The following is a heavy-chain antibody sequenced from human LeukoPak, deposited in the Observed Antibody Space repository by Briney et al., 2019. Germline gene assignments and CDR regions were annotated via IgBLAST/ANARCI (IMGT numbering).Heavy chain of an antibody. CDR1: GFTFSSYA. Sequence: GGSLRLSCAASGFTFSSYAMHWVRQAPGKGLEWVAVISYDGSNKYYADSVKGRFTISRDNSKNTLYLQMNSPRAEDTAVYYCEAAGTVPGDYYYGMDVWGQGTTVTVSS. V-gene: IGHV3-30-3*01. CDR2: ISYDGSNK. CDR3: EAAGTVPGDYYYGMDV. J-gene: IGHJ6*02. D-gene: IGHD6-13*01.